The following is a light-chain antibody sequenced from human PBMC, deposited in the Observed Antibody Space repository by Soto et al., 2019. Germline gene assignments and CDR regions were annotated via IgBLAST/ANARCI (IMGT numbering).Light chain of an antibody. V-gene: IGLV2-14*01. Sequence: QSALTQPTSVSGSPGQSITISCTGTSSDVGGYNYVSWYQHHPGKAPKIMIYEVNNRPSGVSNRFSGSKAGNTASLTISGLQAEDEADYYCSSYASSSTLGVFGGGTKLTFL. CDR1: SSDVGGYNY. CDR3: SSYASSSTLGV. CDR2: EVN. J-gene: IGLJ2*01.